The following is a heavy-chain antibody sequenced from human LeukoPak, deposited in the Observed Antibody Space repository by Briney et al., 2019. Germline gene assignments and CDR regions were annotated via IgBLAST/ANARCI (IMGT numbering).Heavy chain of an antibody. J-gene: IGHJ6*02. CDR1: GGSLSSYY. D-gene: IGHD2-2*01. CDR2: IYYSGST. CDR3: ARGVVPAASTSYYYYYGMDV. V-gene: IGHV4-59*08. Sequence: SETLSLTCTVSGGSLSSYYWSCIRQPPGKGLEWIGYIYYSGSTNYNPSLKSRVTISVDTSKNQFSLKLSSVTAADTAVYYCARGVVPAASTSYYYYYGMDVWGQGTTVTVSS.